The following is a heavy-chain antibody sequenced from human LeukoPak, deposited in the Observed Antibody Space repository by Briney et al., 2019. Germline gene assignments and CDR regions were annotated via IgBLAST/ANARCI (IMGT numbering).Heavy chain of an antibody. CDR1: GYTFTSYY. CDR2: INPSGGST. CDR3: AREGRWQQLWVRGNWFDP. Sequence: GASVKVSCKASGYTFTSYYMHWVRQAPGQGLEWMGIINPSGGSTSYAQKFQGRVTMTRDTSTSTVYMELSSLRSEDTAVYYCAREGRWQQLWVRGNWFDPWGQGTLVTVSS. V-gene: IGHV1-46*01. J-gene: IGHJ5*02. D-gene: IGHD6-13*01.